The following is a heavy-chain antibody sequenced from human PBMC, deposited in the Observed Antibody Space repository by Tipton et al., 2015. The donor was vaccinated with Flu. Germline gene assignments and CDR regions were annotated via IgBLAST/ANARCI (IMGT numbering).Heavy chain of an antibody. J-gene: IGHJ6*02. CDR3: ARPDSLYYYYAMDV. CDR1: GGSISGYY. D-gene: IGHD3-22*01. CDR2: INHSGST. V-gene: IGHV4-34*01. Sequence: TLSLTCTVSGGSISGYYWSWIRQSPGKGLEWIGEINHSGSTNYNPSLKSRVAISKDTSNNQFSLRLTSVTAADTAVYFCARPDSLYYYYAMDVWGQGTTVTVSS.